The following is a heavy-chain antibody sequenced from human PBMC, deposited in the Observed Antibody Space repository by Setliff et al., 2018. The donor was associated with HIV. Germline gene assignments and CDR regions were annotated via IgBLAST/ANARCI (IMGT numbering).Heavy chain of an antibody. CDR3: AIHRGYSSGWSIFDY. CDR1: GYTFTSYA. V-gene: IGHV1-3*01. D-gene: IGHD6-19*01. Sequence: ASVNVSCKASGYTFTSYAMHWVRQAPGQRLEWMGWINAGNGNTKYSQKFQGRVTITRDTSASTAYMELSSLRSEDTAVYYCAIHRGYSSGWSIFDYWGQGTLVTVSS. J-gene: IGHJ4*02. CDR2: INAGNGNT.